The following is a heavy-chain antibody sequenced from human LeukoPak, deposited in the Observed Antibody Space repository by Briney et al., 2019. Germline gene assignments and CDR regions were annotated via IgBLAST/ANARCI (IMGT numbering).Heavy chain of an antibody. D-gene: IGHD6-19*01. Sequence: GGSLRLSCAASGFTFSSYGMHWVRQAPGKGLERVAVISYDGSNKYYADSVKGRFTISRDNSKNTLYLQMNSLRAEDTAVYYCAKDGPDRIAVAAYYYYGMDVWGQGTTVTVSS. CDR3: AKDGPDRIAVAAYYYYGMDV. CDR2: ISYDGSNK. J-gene: IGHJ6*02. V-gene: IGHV3-30*18. CDR1: GFTFSSYG.